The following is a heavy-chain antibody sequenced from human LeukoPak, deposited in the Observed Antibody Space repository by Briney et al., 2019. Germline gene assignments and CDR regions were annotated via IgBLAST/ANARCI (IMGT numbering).Heavy chain of an antibody. J-gene: IGHJ4*02. CDR1: GGSITTYY. CDR3: ARRRGWKQQLVYFDY. Sequence: SETLSLTCTVSGGSITTYYWSWIRQPPGKGLEWIAYMFHSGTPRYNPSLQSRVTISADTSKNQFSLNVRSTTAADTAVYYCARRRGWKQQLVYFDYWGQGTLATVSS. D-gene: IGHD6-13*01. V-gene: IGHV4-59*08. CDR2: MFHSGTP.